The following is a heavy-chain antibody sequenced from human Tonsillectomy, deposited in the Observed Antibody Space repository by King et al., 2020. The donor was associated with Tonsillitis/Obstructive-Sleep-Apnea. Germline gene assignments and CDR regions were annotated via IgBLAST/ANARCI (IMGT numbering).Heavy chain of an antibody. CDR1: GGSFSGYY. J-gene: IGHJ3*02. CDR3: ARDVEGGYNSDAFDI. CDR2: INHSGST. D-gene: IGHD5-24*01. V-gene: IGHV4-34*01. Sequence: VQLQQWGAGLLKPSETLSLTCAVYGGSFSGYYWSWIRQPPGKGLEWIGEINHSGSTNYNPSLKSRVTISVDTSKNQFSLKLSSVTAADTAVYYCARDVEGGYNSDAFDIWGQGTMVTVSS.